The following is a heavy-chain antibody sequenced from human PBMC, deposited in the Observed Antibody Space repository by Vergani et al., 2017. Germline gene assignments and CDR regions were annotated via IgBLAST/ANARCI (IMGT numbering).Heavy chain of an antibody. D-gene: IGHD6-13*01. CDR1: GFTFSSYS. CDR2: ISSSSSTI. Sequence: EVQLVESGGGLVKPGGSLRLSCAASGFTFSSYSMNWVRQAPGKGLEWVSSISSSSSTIYYADSVKGRFTISRDNAKNSLYLQMNSLRAEDTAVYYCARGDEYSSSWYYWGQGTLVTVSA. CDR3: ARGDEYSSSWYY. V-gene: IGHV3-21*01. J-gene: IGHJ4*02.